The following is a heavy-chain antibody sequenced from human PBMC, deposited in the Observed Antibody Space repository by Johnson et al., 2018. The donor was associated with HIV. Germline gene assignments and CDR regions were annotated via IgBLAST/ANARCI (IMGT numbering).Heavy chain of an antibody. CDR2: ISYDGSNK. V-gene: IGHV3-30*04. D-gene: IGHD1-1*01. J-gene: IGHJ3*02. CDR3: ARGGVWNDFDAFDI. Sequence: QVQLVESGGGVVQPGRSLRLSCVASGFTLSSYAIHWVRQAPGKGLEWVAVISYDGSNKYHDDSVKGRFTISSDNSKNTLYLQMNSLRAEDTAVYYCARGGVWNDFDAFDIWGQGTMVTVSS. CDR1: GFTLSSYA.